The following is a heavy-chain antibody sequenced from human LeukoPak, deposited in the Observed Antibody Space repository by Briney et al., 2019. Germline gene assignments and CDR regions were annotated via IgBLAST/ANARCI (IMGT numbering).Heavy chain of an antibody. CDR1: GVSISSYY. V-gene: IGHV4-59*12. CDR3: ARRGSYYYGSGSANWFDP. CDR2: IYYSGST. Sequence: SETLSLTCTVSGVSISSYYWSWLRQPPGKGLEWIGYIYYSGSTNYNPSLKSRVTISVDTSKNQFSLKLSSVTAADTAVYYCARRGSYYYGSGSANWFDPWGQGTLVTVSS. D-gene: IGHD3-10*01. J-gene: IGHJ5*02.